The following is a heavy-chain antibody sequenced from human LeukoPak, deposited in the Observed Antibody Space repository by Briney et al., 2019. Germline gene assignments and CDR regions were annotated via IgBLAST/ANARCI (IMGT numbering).Heavy chain of an antibody. CDR3: ARDLLAYCGGDCYRHMDV. CDR1: GGTFSSYA. V-gene: IGHV1-69*01. Sequence: SVKVSCKASGGTFSSYAISWVRQAPGQGLEWMGGIIPIFGAANYAQRFQGRVTITADESTSTAYMELSSLRSEDTAVYYCARDLLAYCGGDCYRHMDVWGKGTTVTVSS. CDR2: IIPIFGAA. J-gene: IGHJ6*03. D-gene: IGHD2-21*01.